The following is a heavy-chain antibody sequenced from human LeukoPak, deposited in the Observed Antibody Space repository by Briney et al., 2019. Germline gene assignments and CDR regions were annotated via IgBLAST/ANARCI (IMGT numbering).Heavy chain of an antibody. CDR2: IYYSGST. CDR3: ARAGYYTRFFDY. D-gene: IGHD3-3*01. J-gene: IGHJ4*02. V-gene: IGHV4-59*12. CDR1: GGSISSYY. Sequence: PSETLSLTCTVSGGSISSYYWSWIRQPPGKGLEWIGYIYYSGSTNYNPSLKSRVTISVDTSKNQFSLKLSSVTAADTAVYYCARAGYYTRFFDYWGQGTLVTVSS.